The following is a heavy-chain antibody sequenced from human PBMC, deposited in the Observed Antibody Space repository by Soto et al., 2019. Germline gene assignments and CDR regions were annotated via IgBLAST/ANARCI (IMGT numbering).Heavy chain of an antibody. D-gene: IGHD6-19*01. Sequence: EVQLVESGGGLVQPGGSLRLSCAASGFTFSAYDMHWVRQPTGKGLEWVSAIGTLHDTYYPDSVKGRFTISRENAKKSLYLQMDTLATGDTGDDYWARQAFYLAGAGGWFDPWGQGTLVTVSS. V-gene: IGHV3-13*01. J-gene: IGHJ5*02. CDR2: IGTLHDT. CDR3: ARQAFYLAGAGGWFDP. CDR1: GFTFSAYD.